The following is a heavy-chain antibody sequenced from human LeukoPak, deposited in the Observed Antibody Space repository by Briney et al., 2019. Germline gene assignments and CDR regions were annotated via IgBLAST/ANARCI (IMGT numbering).Heavy chain of an antibody. V-gene: IGHV3-48*03. D-gene: IGHD4-17*01. CDR2: ISDSGTII. CDR3: ASHYGDYVWGNF. CDR1: GFTFSRYE. J-gene: IGHJ4*02. Sequence: GGSLRLSCAASGFTFSRYEMNWVRQAPGKGLEWVSYISDSGTIISYADSVKGRFTISRDNAKNSLYLQMNSLRAEDTAVYYCASHYGDYVWGNFWGQGTLVTVSS.